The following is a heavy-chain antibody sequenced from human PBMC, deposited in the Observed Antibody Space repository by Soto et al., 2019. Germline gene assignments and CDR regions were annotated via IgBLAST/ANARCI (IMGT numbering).Heavy chain of an antibody. CDR3: ARGPGGPDGPGDY. V-gene: IGHV1-3*01. CDR1: GYTFTSYA. J-gene: IGHJ4*02. CDR2: INAGNGNT. D-gene: IGHD2-15*01. Sequence: QFQLVQSGAEVKKPVASVKVSCKASGYTFTSYAMHWVRQAPGQRLEWMGWINAGNGNTKYSQKFQGRVTITRDTSASTAYMELSSLRSEDTAVYYCARGPGGPDGPGDYWGQGTLVTVSS.